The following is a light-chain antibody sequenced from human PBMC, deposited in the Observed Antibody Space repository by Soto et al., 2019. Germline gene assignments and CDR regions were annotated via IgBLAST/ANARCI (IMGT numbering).Light chain of an antibody. Sequence: NFMLTQPHSVSESPGKTVTISCTGSSGSIASNYVQWYQQRPGSAPTTVIYEDNQRPSGVPDRFSGSIDSSSNSASLTISGLKTEDEADYYCQSYDSSMKVFGTGTKLTVL. CDR2: EDN. V-gene: IGLV6-57*02. J-gene: IGLJ1*01. CDR3: QSYDSSMKV. CDR1: SGSIASNY.